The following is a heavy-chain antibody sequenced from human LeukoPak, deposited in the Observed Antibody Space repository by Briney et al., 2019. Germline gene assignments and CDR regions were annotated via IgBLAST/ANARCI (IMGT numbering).Heavy chain of an antibody. J-gene: IGHJ5*02. D-gene: IGHD1-26*01. CDR2: IYYSGST. V-gene: IGHV4-59*01. Sequence: SETLSLTCTVSGDSISSYYWSWIRQPPGKGLEWIGYIYYSGSTNYNPSLKSRVTISVDTSKNQFSLKLSSVTAADTAVYYCAREGWELHNWFDPWGQGTLVTVSS. CDR1: GDSISSYY. CDR3: AREGWELHNWFDP.